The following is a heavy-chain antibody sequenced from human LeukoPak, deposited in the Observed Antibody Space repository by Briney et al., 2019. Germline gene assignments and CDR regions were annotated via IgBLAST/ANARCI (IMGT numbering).Heavy chain of an antibody. V-gene: IGHV4-34*01. CDR2: INHSGST. CDR1: GGSISSYY. CDR3: ARGPVTTYYYYYGMDV. J-gene: IGHJ6*02. Sequence: SETLSLTCTVSGGSISSYYWSWIRQPPGKGLEWIGEINHSGSTNYSPSLKSRVTISVDTSKNQFSLKLSSVTAADTAVYYCARGPVTTYYYYYGMDVWGQGTTVTVSS. D-gene: IGHD4-17*01.